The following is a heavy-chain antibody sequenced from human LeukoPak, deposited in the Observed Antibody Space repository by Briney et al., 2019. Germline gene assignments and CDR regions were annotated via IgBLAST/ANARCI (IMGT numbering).Heavy chain of an antibody. CDR3: ARASHVGAAGLFDH. CDR1: GFIVSSNY. J-gene: IGHJ4*02. D-gene: IGHD6-13*01. CDR2: LYGGGTT. V-gene: IGHV3-66*01. Sequence: GGSLRHSCAASGFIVSSNYMNWVRQAPGKGLEGGSVLYGGGTTFYADSVKGRFTISRDNSKNTLYLQMNGLRAEDTAVYYCARASHVGAAGLFDHWGQGALVTVSS.